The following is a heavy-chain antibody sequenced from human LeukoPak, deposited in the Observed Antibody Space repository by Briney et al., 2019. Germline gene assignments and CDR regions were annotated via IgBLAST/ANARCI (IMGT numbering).Heavy chain of an antibody. J-gene: IGHJ4*02. CDR1: GYTFTGYY. CDR2: INPNSGGT. V-gene: IGHV1-2*02. Sequence: ASVKVSCKASGYTFTGYYMHWVRQAPGQGLEWMGWINPNSGGTNYAQKFQGRVTMTRDTSISTDYMELSRLRSDDTAVYYCARENSNPSTVTKWFGYWGQGTLVTVSS. D-gene: IGHD4-17*01. CDR3: ARENSNPSTVTKWFGY.